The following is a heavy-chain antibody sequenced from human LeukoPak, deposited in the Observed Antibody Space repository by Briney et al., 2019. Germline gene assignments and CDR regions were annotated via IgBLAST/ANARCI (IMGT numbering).Heavy chain of an antibody. CDR2: ISSSSSGYI. CDR3: ARDSGYCSSTGCYVHYFDY. CDR1: GFTFMTYS. V-gene: IGHV3-21*01. D-gene: IGHD2-2*01. J-gene: IGHJ4*02. Sequence: GGSLRLSCAASGFTFMTYSMNWVRQAPGKGLEWVSSISSSSSGYINYADSVKGRFTVSRDNAKNSLYLQMNSLRAEDTAVYYCARDSGYCSSTGCYVHYFDYWGQGTLVTVSS.